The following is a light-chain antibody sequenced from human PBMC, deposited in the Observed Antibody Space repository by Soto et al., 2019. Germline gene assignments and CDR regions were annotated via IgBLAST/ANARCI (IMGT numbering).Light chain of an antibody. CDR1: QSISSW. CDR3: QQYNSYSQET. V-gene: IGKV1-5*03. CDR2: KAS. J-gene: IGKJ1*01. Sequence: IHIAQFSSTLSASVRDRVTVTLRSSQSISSWLAWYQQKPGKAPKLLIYKASSLESGVPSRFSGSGSGTEFTLTISSLQPDDFATYYCQQYNSYSQETFGQGTKVDIK.